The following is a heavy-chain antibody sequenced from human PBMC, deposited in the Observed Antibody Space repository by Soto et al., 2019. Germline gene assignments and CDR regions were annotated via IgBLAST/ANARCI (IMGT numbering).Heavy chain of an antibody. CDR2: IGVYNGNT. CDR3: ARDIAGGEDL. D-gene: IGHD1-26*01. CDR1: GYNFNNYG. V-gene: IGHV1-18*01. J-gene: IGHJ3*01. Sequence: QVQLVQSGAEVKKPGASVKVSCKASGYNFNNYGVTWVRQAPGQGLEWMGWIGVYNGNTKYPQKVQGRVTVTADTSTSTAYMELRSLTSDDTAVFYCARDIAGGEDLWGQGTMVTVSS.